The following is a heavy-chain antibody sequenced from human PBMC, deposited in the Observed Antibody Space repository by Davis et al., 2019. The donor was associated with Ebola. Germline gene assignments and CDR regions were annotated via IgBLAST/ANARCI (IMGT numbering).Heavy chain of an antibody. CDR3: ARSFYDNLTGYSALAFDI. D-gene: IGHD3-9*01. CDR1: GGSISSGSYS. J-gene: IGHJ3*02. V-gene: IGHV4-30-2*01. Sequence: SETLSLTCGVSGGSISSGSYSWSWFRQPPGKGLEWLGYMFHTGSAYYNPSLKSRFTFSVDTSKNQFSLKVNSVTAADTAVYYCARSFYDNLTGYSALAFDIWGQGTMVTVSS. CDR2: MFHTGSA.